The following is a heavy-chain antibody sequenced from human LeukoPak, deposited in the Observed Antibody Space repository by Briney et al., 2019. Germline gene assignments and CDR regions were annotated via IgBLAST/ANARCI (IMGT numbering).Heavy chain of an antibody. J-gene: IGHJ5*02. Sequence: ASVKVSCKASGGTFSSYAISWVRQAPGQGLEWMGGIIPIFGTANYAQKFQGRVTITADESTSTAYMELSSLRSEDTAVYYCATVVMTTDDPIVDPWGQGTLVTVSS. D-gene: IGHD4-17*01. CDR1: GGTFSSYA. CDR2: IIPIFGTA. V-gene: IGHV1-69*13. CDR3: ATVVMTTDDPIVDP.